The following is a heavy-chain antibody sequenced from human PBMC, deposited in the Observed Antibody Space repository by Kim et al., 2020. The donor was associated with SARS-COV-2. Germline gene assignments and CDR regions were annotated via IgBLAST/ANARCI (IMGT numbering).Heavy chain of an antibody. CDR1: GFTVSSNY. CDR3: ARDFAPFY. Sequence: GGSLRLSCEVSGFTVSSNYMSWVRQAPGKGLEWVSVIYSDGSTFYTDSVRGRFTISRDNSKNTVYLQMHSLRVEDTAVYYFARDFAPFYWGQGTLVTVS. J-gene: IGHJ4*02. V-gene: IGHV3-66*01. CDR2: IYSDGST.